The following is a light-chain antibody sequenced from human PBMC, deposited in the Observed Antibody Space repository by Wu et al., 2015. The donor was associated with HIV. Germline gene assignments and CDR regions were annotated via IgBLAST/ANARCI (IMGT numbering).Light chain of an antibody. J-gene: IGKJ4*01. Sequence: DIQLTQSPSSLSGSVGDRVTIACRASHKISTSLNWYQQKPGKGPKLLIYAASNLQSGVSSRFSASGSGTDFTLTITSLQPEDFATYYCQQSDSAPYTFGGGTKVE. V-gene: IGKV1-39*01. CDR1: HKISTS. CDR2: AAS. CDR3: QQSDSAPYT.